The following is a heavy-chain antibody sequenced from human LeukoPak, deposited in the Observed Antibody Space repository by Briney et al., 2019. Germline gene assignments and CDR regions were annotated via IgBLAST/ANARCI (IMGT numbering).Heavy chain of an antibody. D-gene: IGHD3-22*01. CDR2: INPSGGST. V-gene: IGHV1-46*01. CDR3: ARENYDGSGDFDY. CDR1: VYTFTIYY. Sequence: ASVNVSCKASVYTFTIYYMHWVRQAPGQELEWMGIINPSGGSTSYAQTFQGRVTMTRETSTSTVYMEVSSLRSENTAAYYCARENYDGSGDFDYWGEGTLVTVSS. J-gene: IGHJ4*02.